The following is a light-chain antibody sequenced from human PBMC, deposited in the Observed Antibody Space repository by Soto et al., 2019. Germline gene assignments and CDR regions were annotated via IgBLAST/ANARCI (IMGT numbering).Light chain of an antibody. CDR3: MQGLQTRT. CDR1: QSLLHSNGYNY. CDR2: LAS. J-gene: IGKJ1*01. Sequence: IVMTQSPLSLPVTPGEPASISCRSSQSLLHSNGYNYLDWYLQKPGQSPQLLFYLASNRASGVHERFSGSGSGTDFTLKISRVEAEDVGVYYCMQGLQTRTFGQGTKVEIK. V-gene: IGKV2-28*01.